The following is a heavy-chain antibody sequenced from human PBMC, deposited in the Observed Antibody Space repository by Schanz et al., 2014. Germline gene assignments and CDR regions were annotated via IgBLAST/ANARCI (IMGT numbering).Heavy chain of an antibody. D-gene: IGHD3-10*01. CDR2: LTGSGGGT. V-gene: IGHV3-23*04. J-gene: IGHJ4*02. CDR3: AKDQGSYGSGSYSYFDY. CDR1: GFTFSTYA. Sequence: EVQLVESGGGLVKPGGSLRLSCVASGFTFSTYAMSWVRQAPGKGPEWVSSLTGSGGGTYYADSVRGRFAISRDNSKNTLYLQMNSLRAEDTAVYYCAKDQGSYGSGSYSYFDYWGQGTLATVSS.